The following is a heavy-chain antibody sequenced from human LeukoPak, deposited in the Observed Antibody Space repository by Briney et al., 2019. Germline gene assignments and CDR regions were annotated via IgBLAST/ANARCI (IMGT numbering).Heavy chain of an antibody. D-gene: IGHD3-22*01. V-gene: IGHV3-43*02. CDR2: ISGDGGST. Sequence: QAGGSLRLSCAASGFTFDDYAMHWVRQAPGKGLEWVSLISGDGGSTYYADSVKGRFTISRDNSKNSLYLQMNSPRTEDTALYYCAAHYYDSSGVDYWGQGTLVSASS. CDR3: AAHYYDSSGVDY. J-gene: IGHJ4*02. CDR1: GFTFDDYA.